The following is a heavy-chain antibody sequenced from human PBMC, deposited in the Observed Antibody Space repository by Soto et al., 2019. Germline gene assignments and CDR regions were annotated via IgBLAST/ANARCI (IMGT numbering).Heavy chain of an antibody. V-gene: IGHV3-23*01. Sequence: GGSLRLSCAASGFTFSSYAMSWVRQAPGKGLEWVSAISGSGGSTYYADSVKGRFTISRDNSKNTPYLQMNSLRAEDTAVYYCAKDRYYDSSGSDFDYWGQGTLVTVSS. J-gene: IGHJ4*02. CDR2: ISGSGGST. D-gene: IGHD3-22*01. CDR3: AKDRYYDSSGSDFDY. CDR1: GFTFSSYA.